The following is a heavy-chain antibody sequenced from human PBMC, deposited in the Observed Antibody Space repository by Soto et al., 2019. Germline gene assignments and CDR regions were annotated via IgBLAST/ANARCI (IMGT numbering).Heavy chain of an antibody. CDR3: AIHGDYDYFDY. D-gene: IGHD4-17*01. J-gene: IGHJ4*02. Sequence: SETLSLTCTVSGGSISSYYWSWIRQPPGKGLEWIGYIYYSGSTNYNPSLKSRVTISVDTSKNQFSLKLSSVTAADTAVYYCAIHGDYDYFDYWGQGTLVTVSS. CDR2: IYYSGST. CDR1: GGSISSYY. V-gene: IGHV4-59*01.